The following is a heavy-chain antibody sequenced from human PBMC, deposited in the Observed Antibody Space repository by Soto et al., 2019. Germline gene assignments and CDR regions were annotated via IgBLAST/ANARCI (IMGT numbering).Heavy chain of an antibody. V-gene: IGHV3-66*01. CDR3: ARDLNY. D-gene: IGHD3-9*01. CDR1: GLTVSNNY. Sequence: GGSLRLSCAASGLTVSNNYMSWVRQGPGKGLEWVSVTYSGSTSYADSVKGRFTVSTDNSRNTLYLQMKSLSAEDTALYYCARDLNYWGPGTLVTVSS. J-gene: IGHJ4*02. CDR2: TYSGST.